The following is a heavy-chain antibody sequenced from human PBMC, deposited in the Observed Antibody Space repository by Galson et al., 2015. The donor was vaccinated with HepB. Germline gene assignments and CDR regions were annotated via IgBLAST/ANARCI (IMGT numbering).Heavy chain of an antibody. V-gene: IGHV1-8*01. D-gene: IGHD6-13*01. Sequence: SVKVSCKASGYTFTSFDINWVRQASGQGLEWMGWMNPSSGYTGYAQRFQGRVTMTWNTSISTAYKELSSLTSEDTAVYYCARGGEDTSSWYFDFWGQGTLVTVSS. CDR3: ARGGEDTSSWYFDF. CDR1: GYTFTSFD. CDR2: MNPSSGYT. J-gene: IGHJ4*02.